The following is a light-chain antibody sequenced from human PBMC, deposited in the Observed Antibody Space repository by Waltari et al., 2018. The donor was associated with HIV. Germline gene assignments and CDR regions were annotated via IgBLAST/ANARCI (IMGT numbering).Light chain of an antibody. CDR1: KLGDKY. J-gene: IGLJ2*01. CDR3: QAWDSSVV. V-gene: IGLV3-1*01. Sequence: SYELTQPPSVSVSPGQTASLTCSGDKLGDKYVCWYQQKPGQSPVRVIYQDNMGPAGIPERFSGSNCGNTATLTISGTQAMDEADYYCQAWDSSVVFGGGTKLTVL. CDR2: QDN.